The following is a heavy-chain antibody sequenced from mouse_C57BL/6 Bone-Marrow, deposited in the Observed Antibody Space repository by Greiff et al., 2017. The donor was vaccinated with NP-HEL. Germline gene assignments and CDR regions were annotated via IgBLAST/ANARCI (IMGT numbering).Heavy chain of an antibody. J-gene: IGHJ2*01. CDR2: INPSTGGT. CDR3: ARHYYGSIFDY. D-gene: IGHD1-1*01. CDR1: GYTFTSSW. V-gene: IGHV1-53*01. Sequence: VQLQQPGTELVKPGSSFPLSFPSSGYTFTSSWMHWVKQRPGQGLEWLGNINPSTGGTNYNEKFKSKATLTVDKSSSTAYMQRSSLTSEDSAVYYCARHYYGSIFDYWGQGTTLTVSS.